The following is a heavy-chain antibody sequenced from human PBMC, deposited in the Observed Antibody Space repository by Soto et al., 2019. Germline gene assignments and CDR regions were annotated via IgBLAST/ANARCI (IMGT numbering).Heavy chain of an antibody. V-gene: IGHV4-34*01. Sequence: QVQLQQWGAGLLKPSETLSLTCAVYGGSFSGYYWSWIRQPPGKGLEWIGEINHSGSTNYNPSLTRRVTISVDTSKNQFSLKLSSVTAADTAVYYCARVLIAAAGRWFDPWGQGTLVTVSS. CDR2: INHSGST. CDR1: GGSFSGYY. J-gene: IGHJ5*02. CDR3: ARVLIAAAGRWFDP. D-gene: IGHD6-13*01.